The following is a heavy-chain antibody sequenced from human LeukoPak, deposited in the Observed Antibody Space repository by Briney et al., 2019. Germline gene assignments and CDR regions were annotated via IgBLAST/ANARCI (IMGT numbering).Heavy chain of an antibody. Sequence: SVKVSCKPSGGTFNRYAISWVRQPPRPGHESRGRIIPIIGTANDAQKFQGRVTTTTDESTSTAYMELSSLRSEDTAVYYCARAYSSSWPFDYWGQGTLVTVSS. J-gene: IGHJ4*02. CDR3: ARAYSSSWPFDY. V-gene: IGHV1-69*05. D-gene: IGHD6-13*01. CDR1: GGTFNRYA. CDR2: IIPIIGTA.